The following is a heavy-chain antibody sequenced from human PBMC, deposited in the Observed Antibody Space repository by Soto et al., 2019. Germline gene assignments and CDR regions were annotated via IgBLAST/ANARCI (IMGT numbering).Heavy chain of an antibody. D-gene: IGHD3-22*01. J-gene: IGHJ4*02. Sequence: GASLKVYCKAAGYSFTNYGITWVRQAPGQGLEWMGWISAYNGDTHYSQKIQDRLTMTTDTSTSTAYMDLRSLTSDDTAVYYCARVEDYFDSSGYNYWGQGTLVTVS. CDR1: GYSFTNYG. V-gene: IGHV1-18*01. CDR3: ARVEDYFDSSGYNY. CDR2: ISAYNGDT.